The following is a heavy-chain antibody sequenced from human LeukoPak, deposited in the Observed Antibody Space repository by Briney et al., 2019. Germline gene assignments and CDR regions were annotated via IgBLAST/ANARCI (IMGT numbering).Heavy chain of an antibody. CDR2: IYPSDSDT. D-gene: IGHD6-13*01. J-gene: IGHJ4*02. CDR1: GYTFSYYW. CDR3: ARGGIPASGAGGADFDY. Sequence: GESLKISCKASGYTFSYYWIGWVRQMPGRGLEWMGIIYPSDSDTRYNPSFQGQVTISADKSISTAYLQWSSLKASDTAMYYCARGGIPASGAGGADFDYWGQGTLVTVSS. V-gene: IGHV5-51*01.